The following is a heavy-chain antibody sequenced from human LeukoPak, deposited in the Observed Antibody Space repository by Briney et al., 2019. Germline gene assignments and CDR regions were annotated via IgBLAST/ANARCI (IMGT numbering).Heavy chain of an antibody. CDR2: IYLSGST. Sequence: SGTLSLTCAVSGGSISSSNWWSWVRQPPGKGLEWIGEIYLSGSTNYNPSLKSRVTISVDKSKNQFSLKLSSVTAADTAVYYCARGTFAPTIVVVPAAKAAAFDIWGQGTMVTVSS. D-gene: IGHD2-2*01. J-gene: IGHJ3*02. CDR3: ARGTFAPTIVVVPAAKAAAFDI. V-gene: IGHV4-4*02. CDR1: GGSISSSNW.